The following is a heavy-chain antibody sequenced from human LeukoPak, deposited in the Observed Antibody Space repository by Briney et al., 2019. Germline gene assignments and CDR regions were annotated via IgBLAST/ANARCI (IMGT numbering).Heavy chain of an antibody. CDR1: GYIFTGYY. J-gene: IGHJ4*02. V-gene: IGHV1-2*02. CDR2: INPNSGGT. D-gene: IGHD1-26*01. Sequence: GASVKVSCKASGYIFTGYYMHWVRQAPGQGLEWMGWINPNSGGTNYAQKFQGRVTMTRNTSISTAYMELSRLRSDDTAVYFCARGKSRGSHIDYWGQGTLVTVSS. CDR3: ARGKSRGSHIDY.